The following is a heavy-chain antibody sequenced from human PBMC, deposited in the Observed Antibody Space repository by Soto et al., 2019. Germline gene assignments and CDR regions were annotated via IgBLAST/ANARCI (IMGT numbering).Heavy chain of an antibody. V-gene: IGHV3-30-3*01. CDR2: ISYDGSNK. D-gene: IGHD1-1*01. J-gene: IGHJ4*02. Sequence: GGSLRLSCAASGFTFSSYAMHWVRQTPGKGLEWVAVISYDGSNKYYADSVKGRFTISRDNSKSTLYLQMNSLRAEDTAVYYCARAPSPTHQGTHYFDNWGQGSLVTVSS. CDR3: ARAPSPTHQGTHYFDN. CDR1: GFTFSSYA.